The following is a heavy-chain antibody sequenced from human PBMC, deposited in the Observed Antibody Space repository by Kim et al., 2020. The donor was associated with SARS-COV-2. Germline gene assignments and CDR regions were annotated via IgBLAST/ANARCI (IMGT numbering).Heavy chain of an antibody. CDR1: GFSFSSYS. Sequence: GGSLRLSCEASGFSFSSYSMNWVRQAPGKGLEWVSAISSSSSHIYNADSLKGRFTISRDNAKNSLYLQMNSLTADDTAIYYCGRVRSRFLTGYCSDHWGQGTLVTVSS. CDR2: ISSSSSHI. V-gene: IGHV3-21*04. CDR3: GRVRSRFLTGYCSDH. J-gene: IGHJ5*02. D-gene: IGHD3-9*01.